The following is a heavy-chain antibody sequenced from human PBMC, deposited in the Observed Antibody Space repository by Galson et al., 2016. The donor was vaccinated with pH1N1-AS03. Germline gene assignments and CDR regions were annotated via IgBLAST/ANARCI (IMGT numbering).Heavy chain of an antibody. D-gene: IGHD2-2*01. V-gene: IGHV4-31*03. J-gene: IGHJ5*02. CDR1: GGSISSGDYF. CDR2: IYDSGNT. Sequence: TLSLTCTVSGGSISSGDYFWNWIRQHPGKGLEWIGLIYDSGNTFYNPSLKSRVSISVDTSKNQFSLKLNSVTAADTAVLYCASVSLAYCSSTSCVRFDPWGQGTLVTVSS. CDR3: ASVSLAYCSSTSCVRFDP.